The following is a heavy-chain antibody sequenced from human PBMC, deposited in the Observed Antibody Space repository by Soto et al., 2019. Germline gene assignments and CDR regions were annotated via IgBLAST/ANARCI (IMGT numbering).Heavy chain of an antibody. Sequence: QVQLLESGGGLVQPGRSLRLSCAASGFTFSSYGMHWVRQAPGNGLEWVAVIWYDGSNKYYADSVKGRFTISRDNSKNTLYLQMNSLRAEDTAVYYCARDTGAYDLYHGGGDYWGQGTLVTVSS. V-gene: IGHV3-33*01. CDR3: ARDTGAYDLYHGGGDY. CDR2: IWYDGSNK. J-gene: IGHJ4*02. D-gene: IGHD5-12*01. CDR1: GFTFSSYG.